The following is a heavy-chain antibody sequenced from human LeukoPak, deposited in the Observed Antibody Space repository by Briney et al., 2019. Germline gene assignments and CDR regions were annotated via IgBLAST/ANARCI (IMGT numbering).Heavy chain of an antibody. CDR3: ARGNSGGYFDY. CDR1: GFTFSSYW. J-gene: IGHJ4*02. Sequence: GGSLRLSCAASGFTFSSYWMSWVRQAPGKGLEWVANIDQDGSEKYYVDSVKGRFTISRDNAKNSLYLQMNSLRAEDTAVYYCARGNSGGYFDYWGQGTLVTVSS. D-gene: IGHD3-10*01. V-gene: IGHV3-7*04. CDR2: IDQDGSEK.